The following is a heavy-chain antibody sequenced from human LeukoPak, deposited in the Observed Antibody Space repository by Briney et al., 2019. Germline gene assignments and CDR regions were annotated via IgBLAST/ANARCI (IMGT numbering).Heavy chain of an antibody. CDR3: AKLIAAAGTRGVDEVYFDY. J-gene: IGHJ4*02. CDR1: VFTFSSYS. D-gene: IGHD6-13*01. V-gene: IGHV3-23*01. CDR2: IIGRGGST. Sequence: GGSLRLSCAPSVFTFSSYSISWVRQAPGKGLEWVSAIIGRGGSTYYADSVKGRFCISRDNSKNTPYLQMNSLRAEDTAVYYCAKLIAAAGTRGVDEVYFDYWGQGNLVTVSS.